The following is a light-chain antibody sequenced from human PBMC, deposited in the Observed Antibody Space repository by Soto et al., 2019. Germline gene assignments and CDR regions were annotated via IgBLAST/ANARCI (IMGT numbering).Light chain of an antibody. J-gene: IGKJ4*01. Sequence: ALQLTQSPSSLSASIGDRVTITCRARQGIGSALAWYQQAPGKPPKLLIFDASTLENGVPSRFSGDGSGTDFTLTISSLQPEDFATYYCLLFNTYPQAFGGGTKVEIK. CDR2: DAS. V-gene: IGKV1-13*02. CDR1: QGIGSA. CDR3: LLFNTYPQA.